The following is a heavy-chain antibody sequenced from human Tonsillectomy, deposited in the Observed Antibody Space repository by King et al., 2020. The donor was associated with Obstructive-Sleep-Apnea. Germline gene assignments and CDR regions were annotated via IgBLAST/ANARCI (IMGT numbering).Heavy chain of an antibody. Sequence: VQLVESGGGLVQPGRSLRLSCAASGFTFDDYAMHWVRQAPGKGLEWVSGISWNSGSIVYADSVKGRFTISRDNAKNSLYLQMNSLRAEDTALYYCAKDIGRSITMVRGVEAGAFDIWGQGTMVTVSS. D-gene: IGHD3-10*01. V-gene: IGHV3-9*01. CDR1: GFTFDDYA. J-gene: IGHJ3*02. CDR3: AKDIGRSITMVRGVEAGAFDI. CDR2: ISWNSGSI.